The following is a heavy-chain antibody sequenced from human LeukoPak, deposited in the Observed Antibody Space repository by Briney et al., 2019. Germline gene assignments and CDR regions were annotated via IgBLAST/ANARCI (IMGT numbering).Heavy chain of an antibody. J-gene: IGHJ4*02. Sequence: VASVKVSCKASVGTFSSYAISWVRQAPGQGLEWMRGIIPIFGTANYAQKFQGRVTITTDESTSTAYMELSSLRPEDTAVYYCARANYYDSSGYFLFDHWGQGTLVTVSS. D-gene: IGHD3-22*01. V-gene: IGHV1-69*05. CDR1: VGTFSSYA. CDR3: ARANYYDSSGYFLFDH. CDR2: IIPIFGTA.